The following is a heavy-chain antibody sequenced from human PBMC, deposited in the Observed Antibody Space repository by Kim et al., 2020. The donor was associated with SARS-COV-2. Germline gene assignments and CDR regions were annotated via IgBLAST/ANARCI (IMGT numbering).Heavy chain of an antibody. J-gene: IGHJ4*02. V-gene: IGHV4-39*07. CDR3: ARDYYDSSGYDILGTFDY. D-gene: IGHD3-22*01. Sequence: KSRVTISVDTSKNQFSLKLSSVTAADTAVYYCARDYYDSSGYDILGTFDYWGQGTLVTVSS.